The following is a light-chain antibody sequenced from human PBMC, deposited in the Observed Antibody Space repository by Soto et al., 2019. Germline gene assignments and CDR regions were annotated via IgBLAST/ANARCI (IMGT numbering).Light chain of an antibody. CDR1: SSNIGKNY. Sequence: QFVLTQPPSVSAAPGQKVTISCGGTSSNIGKNYVSWYQQLPGTAPKLLIYDNDRRPTGIPARFSGSKSGTSATLGITGLQTGDEGDYYCGTWDSSLSVVVFGGGTKLTVL. J-gene: IGLJ2*01. CDR2: DND. V-gene: IGLV1-51*01. CDR3: GTWDSSLSVVV.